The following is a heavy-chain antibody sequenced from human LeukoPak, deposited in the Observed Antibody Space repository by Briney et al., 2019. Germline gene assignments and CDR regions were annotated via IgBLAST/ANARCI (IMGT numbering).Heavy chain of an antibody. J-gene: IGHJ2*01. V-gene: IGHV6-1*01. CDR3: VRCLAAAVPGGFARYFDL. CDR1: GDSVSSNSAA. D-gene: IGHD6-13*01. CDR2: TYYRSKWYN. Sequence: PSQTLSLTCAISGDSVSSNSAAWNWIRQSPSRGLEWLGRTYYRSKWYNDYAVSVKSRITVNPDTSKNQFSLQLNSVTPEDTAVYYCVRCLAAAVPGGFARYFDLWGRGTLVTVSS.